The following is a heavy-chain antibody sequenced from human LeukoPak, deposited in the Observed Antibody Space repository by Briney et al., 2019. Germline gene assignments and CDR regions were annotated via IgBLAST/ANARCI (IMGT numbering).Heavy chain of an antibody. CDR3: ARRAVAGTYYFDY. CDR2: IWYDGSNK. V-gene: IGHV3-33*01. D-gene: IGHD6-19*01. J-gene: IGHJ4*02. CDR1: GFTFSSYG. Sequence: PGGSLRLSCAASGFTFSSYGMHWVRQAPGKGLEWVAVIWYDGSNKYYADSVKGRFTISRDNSKNTLYLQMSSLRAEDTAVYYCARRAVAGTYYFDYWGQGTLVTVSS.